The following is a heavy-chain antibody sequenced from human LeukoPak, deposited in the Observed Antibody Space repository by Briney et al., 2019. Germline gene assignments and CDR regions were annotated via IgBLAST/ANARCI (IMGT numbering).Heavy chain of an antibody. CDR3: ARDPRGYLRSFDY. CDR2: INPNSGGT. V-gene: IGHV1-2*02. J-gene: IGHJ4*02. D-gene: IGHD3-10*01. Sequence: VASVKVSCKASGYTFTGYYMHWVRQAPGQGLEWMGWINPNSGGTNYAQKFQGRVTMTRDTSISTAYMELSRLRSDDTAVYYCARDPRGYLRSFDYWGQGTLVTVSS. CDR1: GYTFTGYY.